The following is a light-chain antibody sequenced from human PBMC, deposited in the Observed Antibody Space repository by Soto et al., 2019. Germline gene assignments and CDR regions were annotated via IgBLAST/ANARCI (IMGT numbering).Light chain of an antibody. CDR3: SSFTRSNSDV. V-gene: IGLV2-14*03. Sequence: QSVLTQPASVSGSPGQSITISCTGTSSGVGAYNYVSWYQQHPGKDPKLMIYDVSARPSGVSNRFSGSKSGNTASLTISGLQAEDEADYYCSSFTRSNSDVFGTGTKVTVL. CDR2: DVS. CDR1: SSGVGAYNY. J-gene: IGLJ1*01.